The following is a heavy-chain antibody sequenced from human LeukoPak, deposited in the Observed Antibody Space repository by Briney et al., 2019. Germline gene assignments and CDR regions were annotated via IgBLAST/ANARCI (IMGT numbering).Heavy chain of an antibody. CDR1: GFTVSSNY. D-gene: IGHD4-11*01. CDR2: IYSGGNT. Sequence: PGGSLRLSCAASGFTVSSNYMSWVRQAPGKGLEWVSVIYSGGNTYYADSVKGRFTISRDNSKNTLYLQMNSLRAEDTAVYYCARGRPNYSDYDYWGQGTLVTVSS. V-gene: IGHV3-53*01. J-gene: IGHJ4*02. CDR3: ARGRPNYSDYDY.